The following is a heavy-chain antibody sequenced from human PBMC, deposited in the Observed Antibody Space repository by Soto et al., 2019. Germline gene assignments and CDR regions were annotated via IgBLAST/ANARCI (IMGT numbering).Heavy chain of an antibody. J-gene: IGHJ6*03. CDR2: ISSSSSYI. Sequence: GGSLRLSCAASGFTFSSYSMNWVRQAPGKGLEWVSSISSSSSYIYYADSVKGRFTISRDNAKNSLYLQMNSLRAEDTAVYYCARDGLRSTVTTFYYYYMDVWGKGTTVTVSS. V-gene: IGHV3-21*01. CDR3: ARDGLRSTVTTFYYYYMDV. D-gene: IGHD4-17*01. CDR1: GFTFSSYS.